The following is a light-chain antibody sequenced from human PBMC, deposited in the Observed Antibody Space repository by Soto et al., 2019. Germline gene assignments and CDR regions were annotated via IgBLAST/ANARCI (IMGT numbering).Light chain of an antibody. J-gene: IGKJ1*01. CDR3: QQYDSLWT. CDR2: NAS. Sequence: IQMTQSPSTLSASVGDRVTITCRASQSISTYLAWYQQKPGKVPKILIYNASTLESGVPSRFSGSGSGTEFTLTISSLQPDDFAVYYCQQYDSLWTFGQGTKVDIK. CDR1: QSISTY. V-gene: IGKV1-5*01.